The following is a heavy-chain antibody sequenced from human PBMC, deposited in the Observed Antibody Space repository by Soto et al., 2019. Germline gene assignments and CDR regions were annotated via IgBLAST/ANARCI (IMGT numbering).Heavy chain of an antibody. J-gene: IGHJ4*02. CDR1: GFTFSTYA. CDR2: ISYDGSNK. Sequence: GGSLRLSCAASGFTFSTYAMHWVRQAPGKGLEWVSIISYDGSNKYYADSVKGRFTISRDNSKNTLYVQMNSLRAADTAVYYCAREVGSTNSDFWSQLDYWGQGTLVTVSS. D-gene: IGHD3-3*01. V-gene: IGHV3-30-3*01. CDR3: AREVGSTNSDFWSQLDY.